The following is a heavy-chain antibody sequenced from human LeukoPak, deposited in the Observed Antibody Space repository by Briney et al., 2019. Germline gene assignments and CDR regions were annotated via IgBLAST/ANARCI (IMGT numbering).Heavy chain of an antibody. CDR3: ARFIGENWLLYHYYYMDV. J-gene: IGHJ6*03. CDR2: IYTGGST. V-gene: IGHV3-53*01. Sequence: GGSLRLSCAASGFSVSGSYMSWVRQAPGKGLEWVSLIYTGGSTYYADSVKGRFTISRDTSKNTLYLQMNSLRAEDTAVYYCARFIGENWLLYHYYYMDVWGKGTTVTVSS. D-gene: IGHD3-9*01. CDR1: GFSVSGSY.